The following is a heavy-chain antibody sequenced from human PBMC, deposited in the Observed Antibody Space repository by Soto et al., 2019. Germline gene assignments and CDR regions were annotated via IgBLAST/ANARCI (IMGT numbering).Heavy chain of an antibody. CDR3: AKGDSHDFWSGYYFDY. J-gene: IGHJ4*02. CDR1: GFTFSSYA. D-gene: IGHD3-3*01. Sequence: EVQLLESGGGLVQPGGSLRLPCAASGFTFSSYAMSWVRQAPGKGLEWVSAISGSGGSTYYADSVKGRFTISRDNSKNTLYLQMNSLRAEDMAVYYCAKGDSHDFWSGYYFDYWGQGTLVTVSS. V-gene: IGHV3-23*01. CDR2: ISGSGGST.